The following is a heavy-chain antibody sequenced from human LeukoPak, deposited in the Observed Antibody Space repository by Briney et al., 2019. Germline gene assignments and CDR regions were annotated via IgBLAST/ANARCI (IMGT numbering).Heavy chain of an antibody. V-gene: IGHV4-39*07. Sequence: PSETLSLTCTVSGGSIRTTSYYWDWIRQSPGREPEWIGSIYFSGSTYYNPSLESRVTISVDTSNNQFSLKLDSVTAADTAVYYCARGGTYWDFWGQGTLVTVSS. CDR1: GGSIRTTSYY. CDR2: IYFSGST. CDR3: ARGGTYWDF. J-gene: IGHJ4*02. D-gene: IGHD3-10*01.